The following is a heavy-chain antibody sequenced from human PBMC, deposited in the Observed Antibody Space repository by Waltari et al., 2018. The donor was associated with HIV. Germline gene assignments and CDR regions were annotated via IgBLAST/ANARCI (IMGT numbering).Heavy chain of an antibody. CDR2: IYTSGST. D-gene: IGHD3-22*01. CDR3: ARDERYYDSSGYFNWFDP. J-gene: IGHJ5*02. CDR1: GGSISSGRSY. Sequence: QVQLQESGPGLVKPSQTLSLTCTVSGGSISSGRSYWSWIRQPAGKGLEWIGRIYTSGSTNYNPSLKSRVTISVDTSKNQFSLKLSSVTAADTAVYYCARDERYYDSSGYFNWFDPWGQGTLVTVSS. V-gene: IGHV4-61*02.